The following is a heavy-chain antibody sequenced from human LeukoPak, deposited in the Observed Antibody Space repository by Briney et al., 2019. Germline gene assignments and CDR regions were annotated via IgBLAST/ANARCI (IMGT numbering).Heavy chain of an antibody. CDR1: GYTXTSYG. CDR2: ISAYNGNT. J-gene: IGHJ4*02. Sequence: ASVKVSCKASGYTXTSYGISLVRQAPGQGLEWMGWISAYNGNTYYAQKFQGRVTMTTGTSTSTAYMELRSLRSDDTAVYYCASRGSTSEALYYWGQGTLVTVSS. CDR3: ASRGSTSEALYY. V-gene: IGHV1-18*01. D-gene: IGHD2-2*01.